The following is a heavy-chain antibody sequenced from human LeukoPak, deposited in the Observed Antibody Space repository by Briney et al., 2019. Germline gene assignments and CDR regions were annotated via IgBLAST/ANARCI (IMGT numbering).Heavy chain of an antibody. J-gene: IGHJ4*02. V-gene: IGHV3-30*02. CDR1: GFTFSSCG. Sequence: TGGSLRLSCAASGFTFSSCGMHWVRQAPGKGLEWVAFIRYDGSNKYYADSVKGRFTISRDNSKNTLYLQMNSLRAEDTAVYYCASLGIAAAGTKGFDYWGQGTLVTVSS. CDR2: IRYDGSNK. CDR3: ASLGIAAAGTKGFDY. D-gene: IGHD6-13*01.